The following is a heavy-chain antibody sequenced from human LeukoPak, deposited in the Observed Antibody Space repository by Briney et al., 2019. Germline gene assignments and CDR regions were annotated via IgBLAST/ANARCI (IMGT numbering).Heavy chain of an antibody. J-gene: IGHJ2*01. Sequence: PPETLSLTCTVSGGSISSSYWSWLRQPAGKGPEWIGRIYGSGTTNFNPSLKSRVTTSMDTSKNHFSLRLSSVTAADTAVYYCARGGELGIWYFDLWGRGTLVTVSS. CDR1: GGSISSSY. V-gene: IGHV4-4*07. CDR3: ARGGELGIWYFDL. CDR2: IYGSGTT. D-gene: IGHD3-16*01.